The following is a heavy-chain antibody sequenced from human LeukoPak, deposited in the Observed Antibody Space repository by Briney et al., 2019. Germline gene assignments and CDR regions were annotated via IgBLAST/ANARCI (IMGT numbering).Heavy chain of an antibody. J-gene: IGHJ3*02. V-gene: IGHV1-69*05. CDR3: ARALTTVTNGDAFDI. CDR2: IIPIFGTA. Sequence: SVKVSCKASGGTFSSYAISWVRQAPGQGLEWMGRIIPIFGTANYAQKFQGRVTITTDESTSTAYMELSSMRSEDTAVYYCARALTTVTNGDAFDIWGQGTMVTVSS. D-gene: IGHD4-11*01. CDR1: GGTFSSYA.